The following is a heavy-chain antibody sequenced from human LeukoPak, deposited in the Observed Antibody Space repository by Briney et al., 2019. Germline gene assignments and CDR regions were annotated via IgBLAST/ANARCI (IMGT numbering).Heavy chain of an antibody. CDR3: ANQGVPAPRGVNWFDP. J-gene: IGHJ5*02. CDR2: ISGSGGST. V-gene: IGHV3-23*01. Sequence: GGSLRLSCAASGFTFSSYAMSWVRQAPGKGLEWVSAISGSGGSTYYADSVKGRFTISRDNSKNTLYPQMNSLRAEDTAVYYCANQGVPAPRGVNWFDPWGQGTLVTVSS. CDR1: GFTFSSYA. D-gene: IGHD2-2*01.